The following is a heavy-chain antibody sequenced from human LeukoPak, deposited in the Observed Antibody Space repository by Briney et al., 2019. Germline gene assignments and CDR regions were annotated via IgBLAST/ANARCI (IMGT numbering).Heavy chain of an antibody. D-gene: IGHD6-19*01. CDR2: ITPIFGTA. Sequence: SVKVSCKASGGTFSSYAISWVRQAPGQGLEWMGRITPIFGTANYAQKFQGRVTITTDESTSTAYMELSSLRSEDTAVYYCAREMEQWLVQGEFDYWGQGTLVTVSS. J-gene: IGHJ4*02. CDR1: GGTFSSYA. V-gene: IGHV1-69*05. CDR3: AREMEQWLVQGEFDY.